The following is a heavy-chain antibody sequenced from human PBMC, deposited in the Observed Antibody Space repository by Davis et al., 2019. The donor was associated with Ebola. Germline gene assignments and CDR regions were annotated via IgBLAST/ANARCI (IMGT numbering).Heavy chain of an antibody. CDR1: GFTFNRYG. Sequence: PGGSLRLSCAASGFTFNRYGMSWVRQAPGAGLEWVSTMSGGSGSTYYADSVKRRFIISRDNFENTVSLQMNDLRPEDTATYYCAKARDARMAIMESWGQGTRVIVSS. V-gene: IGHV3-23*01. J-gene: IGHJ4*01. CDR2: MSGGSGST. D-gene: IGHD2-8*01. CDR3: AKARDARMAIMES.